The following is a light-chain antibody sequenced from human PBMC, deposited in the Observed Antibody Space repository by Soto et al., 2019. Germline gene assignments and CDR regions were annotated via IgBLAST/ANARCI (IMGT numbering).Light chain of an antibody. CDR2: SNN. CDR3: AAWNASLNGPV. J-gene: IGLJ2*01. V-gene: IGLV1-44*01. Sequence: QLVLTQPPSASGTPGQRVTISCSGSSYNIGSDTVNWYQQLPGTAPKLLIYSNNQRPSGVPDRFSGSKSGTSASLAISGLQSEDEADYYCAAWNASLNGPVFGGGTQLTVL. CDR1: SYNIGSDT.